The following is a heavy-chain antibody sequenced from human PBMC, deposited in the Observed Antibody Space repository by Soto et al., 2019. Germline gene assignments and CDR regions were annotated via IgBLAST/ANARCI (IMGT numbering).Heavy chain of an antibody. CDR3: ARETGSGGFDY. Sequence: QVQLVQSGAEVKKPGASVKVSCKASGYTFTGYYMHWVRQAPGQGLEWMGWINPNSGGTNYAQKFQGXGPXTXATSISTAYMELSRLRSDDTAVYYCARETGSGGFDYWGQGTLVTVSS. CDR2: INPNSGGT. J-gene: IGHJ4*02. D-gene: IGHD1-1*01. CDR1: GYTFTGYY. V-gene: IGHV1-2*02.